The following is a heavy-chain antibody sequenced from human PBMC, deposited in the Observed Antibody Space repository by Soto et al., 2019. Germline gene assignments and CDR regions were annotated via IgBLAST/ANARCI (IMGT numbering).Heavy chain of an antibody. Sequence: SLRLSCAASGFTFSSHWMNWVRQAPGKGLVWVSRISGDGRTTSHADSVKGRFTISRDNAKNTLYLQVNSLRVEDTAVYYCARGVPNCSSSSCYSDFWGQGILVTLS. V-gene: IGHV3-74*01. CDR1: GFTFSSHW. CDR3: ARGVPNCSSSSCYSDF. J-gene: IGHJ4*02. CDR2: ISGDGRTT. D-gene: IGHD2-2*01.